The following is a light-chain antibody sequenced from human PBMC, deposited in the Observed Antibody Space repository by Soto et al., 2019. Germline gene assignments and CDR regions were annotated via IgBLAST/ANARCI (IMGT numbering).Light chain of an antibody. V-gene: IGLV2-11*01. CDR1: SSDVGGYNY. CDR3: CSYAGGNYV. CDR2: DVT. J-gene: IGLJ1*01. Sequence: QSVLTQPRSVSGSPGQSVTISCTGTSSDVGGYNYVSWYQQHPDKAPKVMIYDVTKRPSGVPDRFSGSKSGNTASLTISGPQAEDESDYYCCSYAGGNYVFGTGTKVTV.